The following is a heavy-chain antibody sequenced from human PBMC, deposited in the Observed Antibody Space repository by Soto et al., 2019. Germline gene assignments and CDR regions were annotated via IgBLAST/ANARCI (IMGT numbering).Heavy chain of an antibody. V-gene: IGHV1-69*01. D-gene: IGHD2-21*02. CDR1: GGTFSSHS. J-gene: IGHJ4*02. CDR2: IITLFGTS. CDR3: AREVGYGDFSAALLD. Sequence: VQLMQSGAEVKKPGSSVKVSCKASGGTFSSHSINWVRQAPGQGLEWMGGIITLFGTSNYAQNFQGRVTITADQSTSTAYMELNSLTSDDPAVDYCAREVGYGDFSAALLDWGQGTLVTVSS.